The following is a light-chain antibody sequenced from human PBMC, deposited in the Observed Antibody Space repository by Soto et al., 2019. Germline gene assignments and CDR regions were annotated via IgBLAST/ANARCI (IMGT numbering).Light chain of an antibody. J-gene: IGKJ5*01. CDR3: QQYGGSPIT. CDR2: GAS. V-gene: IGKV3-20*01. CDR1: QTVRNNY. Sequence: EFVLTQSPGTLSLSPGERATLSCRASQTVRNNYLAWYQQKPGQAPRLLIYGASNRATGIPDRFIGSGSGTDFTLTITRLEPEDFAVYYCQQYGGSPITFGLGTRLEIK.